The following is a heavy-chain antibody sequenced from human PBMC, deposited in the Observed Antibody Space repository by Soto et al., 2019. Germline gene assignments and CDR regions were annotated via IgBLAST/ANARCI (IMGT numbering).Heavy chain of an antibody. Sequence: ASVKVSCKASGYTFTSYGISWVRQAPGQGLEWMGWISAYNGNTNYAQKLQGRVTMTTDTSTGTAYMELRSLRSDDTAVYYCARDRRVVTASRVDYWGQGTLVTVSS. CDR2: ISAYNGNT. D-gene: IGHD2-21*02. CDR3: ARDRRVVTASRVDY. J-gene: IGHJ4*02. V-gene: IGHV1-18*04. CDR1: GYTFTSYG.